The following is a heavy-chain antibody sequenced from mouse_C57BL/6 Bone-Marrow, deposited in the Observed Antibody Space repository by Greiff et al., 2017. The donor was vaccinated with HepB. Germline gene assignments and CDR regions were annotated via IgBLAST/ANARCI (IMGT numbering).Heavy chain of an antibody. CDR1: GFTFTDYY. J-gene: IGHJ1*03. D-gene: IGHD4-1*02. V-gene: IGHV7-3*01. CDR2: IRNKANGYTT. CDR3: ARYGPTGHGYCGV. Sequence: EVMLVESGGGLVQPGGSLSLSCAASGFTFTDYYISWVRQPPGKALEWLGFIRNKANGYTTEYSASVKGRFTISRDNSQHILYLQLNALRAEGSATYYGARYGPTGHGYCGVWGTGTTVTVSS.